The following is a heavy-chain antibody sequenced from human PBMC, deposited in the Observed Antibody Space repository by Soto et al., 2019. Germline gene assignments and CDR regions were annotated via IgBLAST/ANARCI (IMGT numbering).Heavy chain of an antibody. Sequence: GASVKVSCKASGFTFTSSAVQWVRQARGQRLEWIGWIVVGSGNTNYAQKFQERVTITRDMSTSTAYMELSSLRSEDTAVYYCARDQSSSPLPLYYYYYYGMDVWGQGTTVTVSS. D-gene: IGHD6-6*01. CDR2: IVVGSGNT. V-gene: IGHV1-58*01. J-gene: IGHJ6*02. CDR3: ARDQSSSPLPLYYYYYYGMDV. CDR1: GFTFTSSA.